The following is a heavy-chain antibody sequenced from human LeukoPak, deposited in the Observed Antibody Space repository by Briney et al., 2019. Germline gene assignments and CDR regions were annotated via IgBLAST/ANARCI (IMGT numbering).Heavy chain of an antibody. V-gene: IGHV3-74*01. J-gene: IGHJ4*02. CDR3: VRDLGGRSGH. CDR1: GFTFSSYA. Sequence: GGSLRLSCAASGFTFSSYAMSWVRQAPGKGLVWVSRINEDGSTTNYADSVKGRSTIFRDNAKNTLYLQMNSLGAEDTAVYYCVRDLGGRSGHWGQGTLVTVSS. CDR2: INEDGSTT. D-gene: IGHD1-26*01.